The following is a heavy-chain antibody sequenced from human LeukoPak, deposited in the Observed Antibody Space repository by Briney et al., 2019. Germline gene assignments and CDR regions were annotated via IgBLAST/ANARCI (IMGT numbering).Heavy chain of an antibody. J-gene: IGHJ4*02. V-gene: IGHV4-39*01. CDR3: ASRSSGYSSGWLVFDY. Sequence: PSETLSLTCSVSGGSISNSGYYWRWIRQPPGKGLEWIGSIYYSGSTYYNPSLKSRVTISVDTSKNQFSLKLSSVTAADTAVYYCASRSSGYSSGWLVFDYWGQGTLVTVSS. CDR1: GGSISNSGYY. CDR2: IYYSGST. D-gene: IGHD6-19*01.